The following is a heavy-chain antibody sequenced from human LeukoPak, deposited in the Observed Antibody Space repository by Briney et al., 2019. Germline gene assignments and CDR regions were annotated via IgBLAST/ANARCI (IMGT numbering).Heavy chain of an antibody. CDR1: GGSFSGYY. CDR2: INHSGST. Sequence: PSETLSLTCAVYGGSFSGYYWSWIRQPPGKGLEWIGEINHSGSTNYNPSLKSRVTISVDTSKNQFSLKLSSVTAADTAVYYCARVTRFLEWLPYMDVWGKGTTVTVSS. CDR3: ARVTRFLEWLPYMDV. V-gene: IGHV4-34*01. D-gene: IGHD3-3*01. J-gene: IGHJ6*03.